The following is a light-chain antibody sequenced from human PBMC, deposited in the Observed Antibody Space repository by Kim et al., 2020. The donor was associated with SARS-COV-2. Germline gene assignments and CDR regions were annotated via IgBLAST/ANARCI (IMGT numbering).Light chain of an antibody. CDR2: GNS. CDR1: SSNIGAGYD. Sequence: GQMVAIAGTGSSSNIGAGYDVHWYHQHPRTAPKLLIYGNSNRPSGVPDRFSGSKSGTSASLAISGLQAEDEADYSCQSYDSSLSGVFGGGTQLTVL. J-gene: IGLJ2*01. V-gene: IGLV1-40*01. CDR3: QSYDSSLSGV.